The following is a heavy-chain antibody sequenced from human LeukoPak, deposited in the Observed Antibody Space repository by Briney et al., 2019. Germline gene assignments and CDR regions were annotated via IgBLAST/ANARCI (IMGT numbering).Heavy chain of an antibody. D-gene: IGHD3-3*01. V-gene: IGHV1-69*13. Sequence: ASVKVSCRAYGGTFSSSSFNWVRQAPGQGLEWMGGIIPLFGRTNNAHKFQGRLTITADESTSTVFMELSSLRSEDTAVYYCARESYDFDWGPGTLVTVSS. CDR2: IIPLFGRT. J-gene: IGHJ4*02. CDR1: GGTFSSSS. CDR3: ARESYDFD.